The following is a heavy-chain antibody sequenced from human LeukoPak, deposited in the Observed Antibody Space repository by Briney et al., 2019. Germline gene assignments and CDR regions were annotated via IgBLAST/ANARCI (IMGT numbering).Heavy chain of an antibody. V-gene: IGHV4-61*02. CDR3: ARTGYCSGGSCYHYYYYMDV. CDR2: IYTSGST. D-gene: IGHD2-15*01. J-gene: IGHJ6*03. Sequence: KASETLSLTCTVSGGSISSSSYYWSWIRQPAGKGLEWIGRIYTSGSTNYNPSLKSRVTISVDTSKNQFSLKLSSVTAADTAVYYCARTGYCSGGSCYHYYYYMDVWGKGTTVTISS. CDR1: GGSISSSSYY.